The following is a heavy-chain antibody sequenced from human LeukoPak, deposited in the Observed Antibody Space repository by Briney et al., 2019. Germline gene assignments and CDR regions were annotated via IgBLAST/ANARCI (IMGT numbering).Heavy chain of an antibody. Sequence: ASVKVSCTASGYTFTSYGISWVRQAPGQGLEWMGWISAYNGNTNYAQKFQGRVTMTRDMSTSTVYMELSSLRSEDTAVYYCARDAYSSGWYFGYWGQGTLVTVSS. CDR1: GYTFTSYG. CDR3: ARDAYSSGWYFGY. D-gene: IGHD6-19*01. V-gene: IGHV1-18*01. CDR2: ISAYNGNT. J-gene: IGHJ4*02.